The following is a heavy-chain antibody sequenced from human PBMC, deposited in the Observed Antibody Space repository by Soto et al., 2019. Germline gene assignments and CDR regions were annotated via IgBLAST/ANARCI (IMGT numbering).Heavy chain of an antibody. CDR3: ESDVWGYCGTACYPLDA. CDR2: MYNTGST. V-gene: IGHV4-59*01. CDR1: GGTISRYY. Sequence: QVQLQESGPGLVKPSETLSLTCTVSGGTISRYYWSWIRQPPGKGLEWIGYMYNTGSTVYNPSFKSRVTMSVDTSQYQFSLKLTSVTAADTAVYYCESDVWGYCGTACYPLDAWGHGPTVTVSS. J-gene: IGHJ6*02. D-gene: IGHD2-21*02.